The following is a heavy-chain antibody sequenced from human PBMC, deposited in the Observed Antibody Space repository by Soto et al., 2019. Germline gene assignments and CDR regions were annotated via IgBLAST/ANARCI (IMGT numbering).Heavy chain of an antibody. J-gene: IGHJ4*02. CDR2: IYYSGST. V-gene: IGHV4-39*01. D-gene: IGHD1-26*01. CDR1: GGSISSSSYY. CDR3: ARLGSSTKRIDY. Sequence: SETLSLTCTVSGGSISSSSYYWGWIRQPPGKGLEWIGSIYYSGSTYYNPSLKSRVTISVDTSKNQFSLKLSSVTAADTAVYYCARLGSSTKRIDYWGQGTLVTVSS.